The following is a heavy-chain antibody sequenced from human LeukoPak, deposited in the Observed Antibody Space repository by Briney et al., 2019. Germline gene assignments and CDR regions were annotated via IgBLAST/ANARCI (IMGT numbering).Heavy chain of an antibody. CDR3: ASQHCSGGSCLYNY. D-gene: IGHD2-15*01. CDR2: ISSSGSTI. Sequence: PGGSLRLSCAASGFTFSDYYMSWIRQAPGKGLERVSYISSSGSTIYYADSVKGRFTISRDNAKNSLYLQMNSLRAEDTAVYYCASQHCSGGSCLYNYWGQGTLVTVSS. CDR1: GFTFSDYY. J-gene: IGHJ4*02. V-gene: IGHV3-11*01.